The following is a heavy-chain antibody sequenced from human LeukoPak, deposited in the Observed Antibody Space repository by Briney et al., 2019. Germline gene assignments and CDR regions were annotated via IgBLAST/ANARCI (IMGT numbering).Heavy chain of an antibody. J-gene: IGHJ4*02. D-gene: IGHD2-2*01. V-gene: IGHV3-9*01. CDR3: AKAGPLRILGYCSSTSCYFGGGFDY. Sequence: GRSLRLSCAASGFTFDDYAMHWVRQAPGKGLEWVSGISWNSGSIGYADSVKGRFTISRDNAKNSLYLQMNSLRAEDTALYYCAKAGPLRILGYCSSTSCYFGGGFDYWGQGTLVTVSS. CDR2: ISWNSGSI. CDR1: GFTFDDYA.